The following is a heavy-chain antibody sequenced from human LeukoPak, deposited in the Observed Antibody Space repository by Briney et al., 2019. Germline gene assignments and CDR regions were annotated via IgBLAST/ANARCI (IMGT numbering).Heavy chain of an antibody. J-gene: IGHJ4*02. D-gene: IGHD4-17*01. V-gene: IGHV4-61*02. CDR1: GGSISSGSYY. CDR2: IYTSGST. Sequence: SETLSLTCTVSGGSISSGSYYWSWIRQPAGKGLEWIGRIYTSGSTNYNPSLKSRVTISVDTSKNQFSLKLSSVTAADTAVYYCARLYDYGDPSDYWGQGTLVTVSS. CDR3: ARLYDYGDPSDY.